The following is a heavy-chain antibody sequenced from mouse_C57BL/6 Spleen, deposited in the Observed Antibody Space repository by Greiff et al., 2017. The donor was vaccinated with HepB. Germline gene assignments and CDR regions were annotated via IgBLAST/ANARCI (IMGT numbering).Heavy chain of an antibody. CDR3: IDLGLGY. J-gene: IGHJ2*01. V-gene: IGHV6-3*01. CDR1: GFTFSNYW. D-gene: IGHD4-1*01. CDR2: IRLKSDNYAT. Sequence: EVQLVESGGGLVQPGGSMKLSCVASGFTFSNYWMNWVRQSPEKGLEWIAQIRLKSDNYATHYAESVKGRFTISRDDSKSIVCLQMNNLRAEDTGMYYCIDLGLGYWGQGTTLTVSS.